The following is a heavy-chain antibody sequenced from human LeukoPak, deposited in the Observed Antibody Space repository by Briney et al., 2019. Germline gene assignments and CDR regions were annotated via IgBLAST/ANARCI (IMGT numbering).Heavy chain of an antibody. D-gene: IGHD6-19*01. Sequence: GGSLRLSCAASGFTFSSYGMHWVRQAPGKGLEWVAFMRFDGTKKYYADSVKGRFTISRDNSKNMLYLQMNSLRAEDTAVYYCAKVGIAVAGSFDYWGQGTLVTVSS. CDR3: AKVGIAVAGSFDY. CDR1: GFTFSSYG. J-gene: IGHJ4*02. CDR2: MRFDGTKK. V-gene: IGHV3-30*02.